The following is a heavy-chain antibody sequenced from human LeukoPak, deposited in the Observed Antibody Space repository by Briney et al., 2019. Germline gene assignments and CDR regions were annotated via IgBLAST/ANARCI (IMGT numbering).Heavy chain of an antibody. V-gene: IGHV4-34*01. CDR2: INHSGST. J-gene: IGHJ3*02. CDR3: ARAVPRVSFDI. CDR1: GGSFSGYY. Sequence: PSETLSLTCAVYGGSFSGYYWSWIRQPPGKGLEWIGEINHSGSTNYNPSLRSRVTISVDTSKNQFSLKLSSVTAADTAVYYCARAVPRVSFDIWGQGTVVTVSS. D-gene: IGHD2-2*01.